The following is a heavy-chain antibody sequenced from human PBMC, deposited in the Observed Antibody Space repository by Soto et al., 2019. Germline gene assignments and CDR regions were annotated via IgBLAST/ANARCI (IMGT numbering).Heavy chain of an antibody. CDR3: AKDPDYYGSGSYFDY. V-gene: IGHV3-30*18. D-gene: IGHD3-10*01. CDR1: GFTFSSYG. Sequence: PGGSLRLSCAASGFTFSSYGMHWVRQAPGKGLEWVAVISYDGSNKYYADSVKGRFTISRDNSKNTLYLQMNSLRAEDTAVYYCAKDPDYYGSGSYFDYWGQGTLVTVSS. CDR2: ISYDGSNK. J-gene: IGHJ4*02.